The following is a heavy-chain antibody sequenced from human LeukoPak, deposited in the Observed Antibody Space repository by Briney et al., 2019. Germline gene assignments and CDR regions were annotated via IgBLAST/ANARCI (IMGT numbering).Heavy chain of an antibody. J-gene: IGHJ4*02. V-gene: IGHV4-61*01. CDR2: IYYSGST. CDR3: ARGTASSSVSFGY. D-gene: IGHD6-6*01. CDR1: GGSVSSGSYY. Sequence: SETLSLTCTVSGGSVSSGSYYWSWIRQPPGKGLEWIGYIYYSGSTNYNPSLKSRVTISVDTSKNQFSLKLSSVTAADTAVYYCARGTASSSVSFGYWGQGTLVTVSS.